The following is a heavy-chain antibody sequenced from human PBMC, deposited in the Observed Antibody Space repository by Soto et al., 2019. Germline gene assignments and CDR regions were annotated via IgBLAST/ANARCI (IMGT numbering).Heavy chain of an antibody. CDR1: GGSISGYY. D-gene: IGHD3-10*01. V-gene: IGHV4-59*01. CDR2: MYNTGST. J-gene: IGHJ5*02. Sequence: PSETLSLTCTVSGGSISGYYWSWIRQPPGKGLEWIGYMYNTGSTAYNPSFKSRVTISVDTSKNQFSLKLSSVTAADTAVYSCAGVYYTSGNNWFDPWGQGTQVTVSS. CDR3: AGVYYTSGNNWFDP.